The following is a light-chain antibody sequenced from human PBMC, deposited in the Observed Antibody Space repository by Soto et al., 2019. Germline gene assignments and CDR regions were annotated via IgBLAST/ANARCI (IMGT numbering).Light chain of an antibody. CDR3: QQYSDWPTT. CDR2: GAS. V-gene: IGKV3-15*01. J-gene: IGKJ1*01. Sequence: DIVMTQSPATLSVSPGERATLSCRASQSLYSNLAWYQQKPGQAPRLLIYGASTRATGIPARFSGSGSGTEYTLTISSLQSEDFVIYYCQQYSDWPTTFGQGTKVEIK. CDR1: QSLYSN.